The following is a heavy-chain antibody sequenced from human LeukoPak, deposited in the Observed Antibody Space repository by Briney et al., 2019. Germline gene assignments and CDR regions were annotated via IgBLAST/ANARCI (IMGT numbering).Heavy chain of an antibody. Sequence: GSLRLSCAASGFTFGRFWMSWVRQAPGKGLEWIGSIYRSGNTYYNPSLKSRVTISVETSKNQLSLKLSSVTAADTAVYYCARATWEVQTYGDWGQGTLVTVSS. D-gene: IGHD1-26*01. V-gene: IGHV4-38-2*01. CDR2: IYRSGNT. CDR1: GFTFGRFWM. CDR3: ARATWEVQTYGD. J-gene: IGHJ4*02.